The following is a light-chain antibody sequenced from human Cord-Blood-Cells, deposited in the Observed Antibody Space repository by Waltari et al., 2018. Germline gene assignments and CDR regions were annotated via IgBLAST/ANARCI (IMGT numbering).Light chain of an antibody. Sequence: DPVSITCRASQSISSYLNWNQQKPGKAPKRLIYAASSLQSGVPSRFSGSGSGTDFTLTISSLQPEDFATYYCQQRDTFGPGTKVDIK. CDR2: AAS. CDR1: QSISSY. J-gene: IGKJ3*01. V-gene: IGKV1-39*01. CDR3: QQRDT.